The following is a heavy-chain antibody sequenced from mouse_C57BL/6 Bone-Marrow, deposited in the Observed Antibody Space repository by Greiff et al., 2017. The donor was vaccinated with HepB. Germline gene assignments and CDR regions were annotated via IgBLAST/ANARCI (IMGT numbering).Heavy chain of an antibody. Sequence: VQLQQSGPELVKPGASVKISCKASGYSFTGYYMNWVKQSPEKSLEWIGEINPSTGGTTYNQKFKAKATLTVDKSSSTAYMQLKSLTSEDSAVYYCARGGPYSYYFDYWGQGTTLTVSS. V-gene: IGHV1-42*01. CDR1: GYSFTGYY. CDR3: ARGGPYSYYFDY. J-gene: IGHJ2*01. D-gene: IGHD2-10*01. CDR2: INPSTGGT.